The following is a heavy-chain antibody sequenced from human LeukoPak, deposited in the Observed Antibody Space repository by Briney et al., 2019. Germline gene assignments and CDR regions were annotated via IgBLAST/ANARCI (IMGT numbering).Heavy chain of an antibody. CDR3: ARPSYYDSSGYYSYYFDY. V-gene: IGHV3-23*01. CDR2: ISGSGGST. D-gene: IGHD3-22*01. J-gene: IGHJ4*02. CDR1: GFTFSSYA. Sequence: PGGSLRLSCAAAGFTFSSYAMSWVRQAPGEGLEWVSAISGSGGSTYYADSVKGRFTISRDNSKNTLYLQMNSLRAEDTAVYYCARPSYYDSSGYYSYYFDYWGQGTLVTVS.